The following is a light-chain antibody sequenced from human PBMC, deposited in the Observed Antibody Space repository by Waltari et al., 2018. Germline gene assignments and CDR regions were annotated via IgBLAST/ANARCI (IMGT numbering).Light chain of an antibody. J-gene: IGKJ2*01. Sequence: DIQMTQSPSSLSASVGDRVTITCRTSQTIDNYLNWFQQKPGRAPKLLVHSVSSLQNGVPSRFTCGGSGTEFTLTIATLQPEDSAIYFCQQTSRTPYTFGQGTNVEIK. V-gene: IGKV1-39*01. CDR1: QTIDNY. CDR2: SVS. CDR3: QQTSRTPYT.